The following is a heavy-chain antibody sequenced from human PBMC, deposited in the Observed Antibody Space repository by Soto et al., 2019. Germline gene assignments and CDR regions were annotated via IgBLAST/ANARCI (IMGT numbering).Heavy chain of an antibody. CDR2: ISGSGGST. CDR3: TKDRGQWLVAIIDY. Sequence: EVQLLESGGGLVQPGGSLRLSCAASGFTFSSYAMSWVRQAPGKGLEWVSAISGSGGSTYYADSVKGRFPISRDNSKNTLYLQMNSLRAEDTAVYYCTKDRGQWLVAIIDYWGQGTLVTVSS. CDR1: GFTFSSYA. J-gene: IGHJ4*02. D-gene: IGHD6-19*01. V-gene: IGHV3-23*01.